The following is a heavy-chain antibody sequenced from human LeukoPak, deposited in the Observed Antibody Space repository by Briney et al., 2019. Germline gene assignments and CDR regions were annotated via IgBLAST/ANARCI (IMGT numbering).Heavy chain of an antibody. J-gene: IGHJ5*02. CDR3: GRDALGESGGGGP. CDR1: GFTFSAYT. CDR2: ISPTAISS. D-gene: IGHD2-15*01. Sequence: KAGGSLRLSCVGSGFTFSAYTMNWVRQAPGKGLEWVSSISPTAISSWNADSVKDRFPIPRDNVRNSVSLQMNSLRGEDSAVYYCGRDALGESGGGGPWGLGTLVTVSS. V-gene: IGHV3-21*01.